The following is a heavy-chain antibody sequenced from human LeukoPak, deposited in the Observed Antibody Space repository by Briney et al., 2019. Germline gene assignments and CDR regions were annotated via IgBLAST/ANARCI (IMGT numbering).Heavy chain of an antibody. CDR2: IYYSGST. D-gene: IGHD5-18*01. CDR3: ARDMAPGYSYFYGMDV. Sequence: SETLSLTCTVSGGSISSSSYYWGWIRQPPGKGLEWIGSIYYSGSTYYNPSLKSRVTISVDTSKNQFSLKLSSVTAADTAVYYCARDMAPGYSYFYGMDVWGQGTAVTVSS. CDR1: GGSISSSSYY. J-gene: IGHJ6*02. V-gene: IGHV4-39*07.